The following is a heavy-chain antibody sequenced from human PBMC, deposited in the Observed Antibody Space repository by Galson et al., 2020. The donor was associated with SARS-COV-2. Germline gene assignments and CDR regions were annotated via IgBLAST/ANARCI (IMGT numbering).Heavy chain of an antibody. CDR3: ARESYGSGSYYNFDY. CDR1: GYSISSGYY. D-gene: IGHD3-10*01. CDR2: IYHSGST. V-gene: IGHV4-38-2*02. Sequence: SETLSLTCAVSGYSISSGYYWGGIRQPPGKGLEWMGSIYHSGSTYYNPSLKSRVTISVDTSKNQFSLKLSSVTAADTAVYYCARESYGSGSYYNFDYWGQGTLVTVSS. J-gene: IGHJ4*02.